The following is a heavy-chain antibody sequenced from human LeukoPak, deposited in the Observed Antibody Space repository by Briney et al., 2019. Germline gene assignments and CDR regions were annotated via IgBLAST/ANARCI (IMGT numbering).Heavy chain of an antibody. CDR1: GFTFSSYS. CDR2: ISSSSSYI. V-gene: IGHV3-21*01. J-gene: IGHJ4*02. Sequence: NPGGSLRLSCAASGFTFSSYSMNWVRQAPGKGLGWVSSISSSSSYIYYADSVKGRFTISRDNAKNSLYLQMNSLRAEDTAVYYCARENIVLMVYAIDDWGQGTLVTVSS. D-gene: IGHD2-8*01. CDR3: ARENIVLMVYAIDD.